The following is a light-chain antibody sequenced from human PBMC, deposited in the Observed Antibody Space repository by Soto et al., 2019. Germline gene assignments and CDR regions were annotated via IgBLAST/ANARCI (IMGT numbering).Light chain of an antibody. V-gene: IGLV2-18*02. CDR3: NSYTGSSTYV. CDR1: SSDVGSYNR. CDR2: EVS. Sequence: QSALTQAPSGSGFPGEAVAISCTGTSSDVGSYNRVSWYQQPPGAAPKLMIYEVSNRPSGVPDRFSGSKSGNTASLTISGLQAEDEADYYCNSYTGSSTYVFGTGTKVTVL. J-gene: IGLJ1*01.